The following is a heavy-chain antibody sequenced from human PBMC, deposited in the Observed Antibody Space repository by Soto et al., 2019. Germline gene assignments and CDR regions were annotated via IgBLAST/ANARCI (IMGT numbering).Heavy chain of an antibody. V-gene: IGHV4-30-4*01. CDR1: GGSISSGDYY. D-gene: IGHD1-26*01. CDR3: AREREIGCYYYYGMDV. J-gene: IGHJ6*02. Sequence: SETLSLTCTVSGGSISSGDYYWSWIRQPPGKGLEWIGYIYYSGSTYYNPSLKSRVTISVDTSKNQFSLKLSSVTAADTAVYYCAREREIGCYYYYGMDVWGQGTTVTVSS. CDR2: IYYSGST.